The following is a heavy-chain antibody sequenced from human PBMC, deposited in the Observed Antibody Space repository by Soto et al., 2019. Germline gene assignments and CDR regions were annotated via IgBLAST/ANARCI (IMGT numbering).Heavy chain of an antibody. Sequence: SGGSLRLSCAASGFTFSSYAMSWVRQAPGKGLGWVSAISGSGGSTYYADSVKGRFTISRDNSKNTLYLQMNSLRAEDTAVYYCAKGSEAKWWYGMDVWGQGTTVTVSS. CDR2: ISGSGGST. CDR3: AKGSEAKWWYGMDV. V-gene: IGHV3-23*01. D-gene: IGHD2-15*01. CDR1: GFTFSSYA. J-gene: IGHJ6*02.